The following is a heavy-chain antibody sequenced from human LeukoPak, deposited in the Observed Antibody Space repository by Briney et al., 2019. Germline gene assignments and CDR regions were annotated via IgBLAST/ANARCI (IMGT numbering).Heavy chain of an antibody. J-gene: IGHJ3*02. V-gene: IGHV3-11*04. CDR2: ISSSGSSI. D-gene: IGHD2-2*01. Sequence: PGGSLRLSCAASGLTFSDYYMSWIRQAPGKGLEWVSYISSSGSSIFYADSVKGRFTISRDNAKNSLYLQMNSLRAEDTAVYYCARSLRREVARTYCSSTSCYDVGTVSGAFDIWGQGTMVTVSS. CDR3: ARSLRREVARTYCSSTSCYDVGTVSGAFDI. CDR1: GLTFSDYY.